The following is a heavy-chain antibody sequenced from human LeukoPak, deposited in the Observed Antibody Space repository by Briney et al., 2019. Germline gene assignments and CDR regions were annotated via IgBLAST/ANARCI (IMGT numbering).Heavy chain of an antibody. CDR1: GFSFSDYY. V-gene: IGHV3-11*01. Sequence: PGRSLRLSCVACGFSFSDYYMSSIRQAPGRGLEWISYISGSGSDLYYADSVKGRFTISRDNANNSLYLQMNSLRAEDTAVYYCARSIGYYYTMDVWGQGTTVTVSS. CDR3: ARSIGYYYTMDV. CDR2: ISGSGSDL. J-gene: IGHJ6*02. D-gene: IGHD3-22*01.